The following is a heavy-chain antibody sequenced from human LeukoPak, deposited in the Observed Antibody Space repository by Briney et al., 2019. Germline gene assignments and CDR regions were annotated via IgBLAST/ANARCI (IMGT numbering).Heavy chain of an antibody. J-gene: IGHJ4*02. CDR3: VRGAGGMDY. D-gene: IGHD3-16*01. CDR2: INQDGSEQ. V-gene: IGHV3-7*05. Sequence: PGGSLRLSCAASGFTFSSSWVSWVRPAPGKGLEWVANINQDGSEQYYVDSVKGRFTISRDNAKSSLYLQMNSLRDEDTAVYYCVRGAGGMDYWGQGALVTVSS. CDR1: GFTFSSSW.